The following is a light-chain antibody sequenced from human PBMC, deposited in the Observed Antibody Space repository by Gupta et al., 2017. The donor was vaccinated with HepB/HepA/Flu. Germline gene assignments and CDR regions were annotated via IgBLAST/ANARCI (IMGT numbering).Light chain of an antibody. CDR1: QSISSY. Sequence: DIQMTQSPSSLSASVGDRVTITCRASQSISSYLNWYQQKPGKAPKLLIYAASSLQSGVPSRFSGNGSGTDFTLTISSLQPEDFATYYCQQCDSTLWTFGEGTXVEIK. CDR3: QQCDSTLWT. V-gene: IGKV1-39*01. CDR2: AAS. J-gene: IGKJ1*01.